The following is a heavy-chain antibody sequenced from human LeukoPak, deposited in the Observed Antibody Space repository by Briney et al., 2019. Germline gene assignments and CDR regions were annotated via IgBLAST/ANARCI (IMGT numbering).Heavy chain of an antibody. J-gene: IGHJ4*02. Sequence: SETLSLTCTVSGGSFSRNNFYWGWIRQPPGTGLEWVGSIYYSGSTYYNPSLKGRVTISVDTSKIQFSLMMRSVTAADTAVYYCGKQFIPDYGSASSFEYWGQGTLVTVSS. V-gene: IGHV4-39*01. CDR3: GKQFIPDYGSASSFEY. CDR2: IYYSGST. D-gene: IGHD3-10*01. CDR1: GGSFSRNNFY.